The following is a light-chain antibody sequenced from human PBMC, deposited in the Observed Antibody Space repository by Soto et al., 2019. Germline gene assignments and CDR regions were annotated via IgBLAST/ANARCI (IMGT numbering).Light chain of an antibody. CDR1: SGHISYA. J-gene: IGLJ2*01. CDR2: LNSDGSH. V-gene: IGLV4-69*01. CDR3: QTWGTGIVV. Sequence: QPVLTQSPSASASLGASVKLTCTLSSGHISYAIAWHQQQPEKGPRYLMKLNSDGSHSKGDGIPDRFSGSSSGAERYLTISSLQSEDEADYYCQTWGTGIVVFGGGTKLTVL.